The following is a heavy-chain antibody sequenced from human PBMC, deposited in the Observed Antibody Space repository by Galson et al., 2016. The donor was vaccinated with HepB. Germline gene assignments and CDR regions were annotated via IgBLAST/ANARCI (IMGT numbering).Heavy chain of an antibody. CDR3: ARVYCSSTSCPPGAY. CDR2: IKQDGSEM. J-gene: IGHJ4*02. V-gene: IGHV3-7*01. Sequence: SLRLSCAASGFTFSGFWMGWVRQAPGKGLEWVANIKQDGSEMYYVDSVKGRFTISRDNAKNSLYLQMNSLRAEDTAVYYCARVYCSSTSCPPGAYWGQGTLVTVSS. CDR1: GFTFSGFW. D-gene: IGHD2-2*01.